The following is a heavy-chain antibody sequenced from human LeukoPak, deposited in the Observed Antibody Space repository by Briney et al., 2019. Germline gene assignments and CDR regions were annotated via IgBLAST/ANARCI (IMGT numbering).Heavy chain of an antibody. CDR2: IYTSGST. CDR1: GGSISSYY. J-gene: IGHJ4*02. D-gene: IGHD3-22*01. Sequence: PSETLSLTCTVSGGSISSYYWSWIRQPAGKGLEWIGRIYTSGSTNYNPSLKSRVTMSVDTSKNQFSLKLSSVTAADTAVYYCARRYYDSSGYYYFDYWGQGTLVTVSS. CDR3: ARRYYDSSGYYYFDY. V-gene: IGHV4-4*07.